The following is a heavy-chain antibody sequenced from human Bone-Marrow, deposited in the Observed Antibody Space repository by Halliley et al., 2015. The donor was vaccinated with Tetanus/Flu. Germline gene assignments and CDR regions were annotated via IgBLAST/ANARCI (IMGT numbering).Heavy chain of an antibody. D-gene: IGHD3-3*01. Sequence: QVQLVQSGAEVKKPGASVKVSCKASGYTFTSYFIHWVRQAPGQGLEWMGVINPNGGSTRYAQKFQGRVTMTTDTSTSTVYMELSSLRSGDTAVYYCARPARDFWSGYYNGGLEYWGQGTVVTVSS. J-gene: IGHJ4*02. V-gene: IGHV1-46*01. CDR2: INPNGGST. CDR3: ARPARDFWSGYYNGGLEY. CDR1: GYTFTSYF.